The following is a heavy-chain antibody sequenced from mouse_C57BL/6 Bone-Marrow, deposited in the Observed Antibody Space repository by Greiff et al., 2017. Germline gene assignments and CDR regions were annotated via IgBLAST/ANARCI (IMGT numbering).Heavy chain of an antibody. V-gene: IGHV1-63*01. Sequence: VKLQESGAELVRPGTSVKMSCKASGYTFTNYWIGWAKQRPGHGLEWIGDIYPGGGYTNYNEKFKGKATLTADKSSSTAYMQFSSLTSEDSAIYYCARWDYGNYDWYFDVGGTGTTVTVSS. D-gene: IGHD2-1*01. J-gene: IGHJ1*03. CDR3: ARWDYGNYDWYFDV. CDR1: GYTFTNYW. CDR2: IYPGGGYT.